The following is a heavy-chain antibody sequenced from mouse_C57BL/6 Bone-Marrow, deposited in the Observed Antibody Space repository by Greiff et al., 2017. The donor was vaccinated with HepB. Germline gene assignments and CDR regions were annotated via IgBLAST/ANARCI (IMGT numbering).Heavy chain of an antibody. CDR3: AWVTTVVEGYFDV. J-gene: IGHJ1*03. D-gene: IGHD1-1*01. CDR2: IYPGSGST. CDR1: GYTFTSYW. V-gene: IGHV1-55*01. Sequence: QVQLQQPGAELVKPGASVKMSCKASGYTFTSYWITWVKQRPGQGLEWIGDIYPGSGSTNYNEKFKSTATLTVDTSSSTAYMQLSSLTAEDSAVYYCAWVTTVVEGYFDVWGTGTTVTVSS.